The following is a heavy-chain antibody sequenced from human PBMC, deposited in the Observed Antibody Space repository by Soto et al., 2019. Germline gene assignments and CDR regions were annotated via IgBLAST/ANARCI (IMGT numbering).Heavy chain of an antibody. CDR3: AKDRSSTSCYAFDY. CDR1: GFTFRNYA. Sequence: EVQLLESGGGVVQPGGSLRLSCAASGFTFRNYAMSWARQAPGEGLEWVSAISGSGGATHYAVSVKDRFTISRDNSKNTLYLQINSLIVEDTAVYYCAKDRSSTSCYAFDYWGQGSLFTVSS. CDR2: ISGSGGAT. D-gene: IGHD2-2*01. V-gene: IGHV3-23*01. J-gene: IGHJ4*02.